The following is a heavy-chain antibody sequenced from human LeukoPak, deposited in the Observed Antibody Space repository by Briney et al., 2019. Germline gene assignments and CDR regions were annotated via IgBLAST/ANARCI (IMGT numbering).Heavy chain of an antibody. J-gene: IGHJ4*02. CDR3: ASLLRTYSGSYYFDY. CDR2: IYYSGST. D-gene: IGHD1-26*01. V-gene: IGHV4-61*05. Sequence: SETLSLTCTVSGGSISSSSYYWGWIRQPPGKGLEWIGYIYYSGSTNYNPSLKSRVTISVDTSKNQFSLKLSSVTAADTAVYYCASLLRTYSGSYYFDYWGQGTLVTVSS. CDR1: GGSISSSSYY.